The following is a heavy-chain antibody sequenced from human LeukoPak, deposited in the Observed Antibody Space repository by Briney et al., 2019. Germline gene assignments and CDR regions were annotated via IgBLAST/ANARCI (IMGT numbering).Heavy chain of an antibody. Sequence: PSETLSLTCAVYGGSFCGYYWRWIRQPPGKGLEWIGEINHSGSTNYNPSLKSRVTISVDTSKNQFSLKLSSVTAADTAVYYCASLLGATYYYYGMDVWGQGTTVTVSS. D-gene: IGHD1-26*01. V-gene: IGHV4-34*01. CDR3: ASLLGATYYYYGMDV. CDR2: INHSGST. CDR1: GGSFCGYY. J-gene: IGHJ6*02.